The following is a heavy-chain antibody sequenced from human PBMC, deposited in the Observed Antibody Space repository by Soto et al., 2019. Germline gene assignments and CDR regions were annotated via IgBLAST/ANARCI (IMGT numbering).Heavy chain of an antibody. V-gene: IGHV1-69*02. CDR1: AGNFSSYT. Sequence: QVQLVQSGAEVKKPGSSVKVSCKASAGNFSSYTISWVRQAPAQGLEWMGRIIPILGIANYAQKFQGRVTITADKSTSTAYMELSSLRSEAMAVYYCARLTTLSSGLDYWGQGTLVTVSS. J-gene: IGHJ4*02. CDR2: IIPILGIA. D-gene: IGHD6-19*01. CDR3: ARLTTLSSGLDY.